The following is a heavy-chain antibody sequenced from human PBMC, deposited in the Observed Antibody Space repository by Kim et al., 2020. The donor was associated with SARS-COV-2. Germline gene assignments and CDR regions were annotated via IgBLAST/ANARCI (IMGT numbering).Heavy chain of an antibody. CDR2: ISSSSSYI. D-gene: IGHD6-13*01. V-gene: IGHV3-21*01. CDR1: GFTFSSYS. J-gene: IGHJ4*02. Sequence: GGSLRLSCAASGFTFSSYSMNWVRQAPGKGLEWVSSISSSSSYIYYADSVKGRFTISRDNAKNSLYLQMNSLRAEDTAVYYCARDHGRSWYFGNYFAYWGQGPLVPVSS. CDR3: ARDHGRSWYFGNYFAY.